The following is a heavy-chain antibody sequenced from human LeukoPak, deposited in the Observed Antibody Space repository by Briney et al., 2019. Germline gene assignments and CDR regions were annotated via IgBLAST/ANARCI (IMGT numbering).Heavy chain of an antibody. D-gene: IGHD5-24*01. CDR1: GFTFNRFG. CDR2: IWYDGSNK. J-gene: IGHJ4*02. Sequence: PGGSLRLSCATSGFTFNRFGMHWVRQAPGKGLEWVAVIWYDGSNKDYADSVKGRFTISRDNSKNTLYLQMNSLRAEDTAVYYCARDGRDRDGYNYYYWGQGTLVTVSS. CDR3: ARDGRDRDGYNYYY. V-gene: IGHV3-33*01.